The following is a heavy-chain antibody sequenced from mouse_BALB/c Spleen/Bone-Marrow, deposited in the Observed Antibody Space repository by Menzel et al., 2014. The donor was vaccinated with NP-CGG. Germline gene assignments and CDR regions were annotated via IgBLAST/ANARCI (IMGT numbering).Heavy chain of an antibody. D-gene: IGHD1-2*01. CDR2: INPSNGGT. V-gene: IGHV1S81*02. CDR1: GYTFTSYY. Sequence: QVQLKQSGAELVKPGASVKLSCKASGYTFTSYYTYWVKQRPGQGLEWIGEINPSNGGTNFNEKFKSKATLTVDKSSSTAYMQLSSLTFKDSAIYYCTRPYYGYVGYAYWGQGTQVTVSA. CDR3: TRPYYGYVGYAY. J-gene: IGHJ3*01.